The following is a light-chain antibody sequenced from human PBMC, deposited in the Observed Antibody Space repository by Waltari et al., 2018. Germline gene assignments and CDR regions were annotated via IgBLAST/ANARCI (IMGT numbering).Light chain of an antibody. CDR2: WAS. J-gene: IGKJ1*01. CDR1: QGFRYNSNDKNY. Sequence: QGFRYNSNDKNYLAWDRQRRGQPPKLLFYWASSRHSGVPDRCSGSGSATDFTLTISSLQAEDVAVYYCQQYYSRRTGGQGTRVEIK. V-gene: IGKV4-1*01. CDR3: QQYYSRRT.